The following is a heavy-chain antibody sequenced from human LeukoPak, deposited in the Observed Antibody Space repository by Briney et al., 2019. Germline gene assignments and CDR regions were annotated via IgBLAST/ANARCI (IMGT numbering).Heavy chain of an antibody. CDR2: IYYSGST. CDR1: GGSIGSYY. CDR3: ASARGVTAITFFDY. Sequence: SETLSLTCTVAGGSIGSYYWSWIRQPPGKGLEWIGYIYYSGSTNYNPSLKSRLTISVDTSKNQFSLKLSSVTAADTAVYYCASARGVTAITFFDYWGQGTLVTVSS. D-gene: IGHD2-21*02. J-gene: IGHJ4*02. V-gene: IGHV4-59*01.